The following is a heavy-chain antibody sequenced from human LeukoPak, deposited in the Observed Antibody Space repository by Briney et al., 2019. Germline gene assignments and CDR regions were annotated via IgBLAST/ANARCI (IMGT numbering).Heavy chain of an antibody. Sequence: GASVKVSCKASGYTFTSYGISWVRQAPGQGLAWMGWISDYNGNTNYAQKLQGRVTMTTDTSTSTAYMELRSLRSDDTAVYYCARDLDYGDSTSYYYGMDVWGQGTTVTVSS. CDR2: ISDYNGNT. CDR1: GYTFTSYG. D-gene: IGHD4-17*01. V-gene: IGHV1-18*01. CDR3: ARDLDYGDSTSYYYGMDV. J-gene: IGHJ6*02.